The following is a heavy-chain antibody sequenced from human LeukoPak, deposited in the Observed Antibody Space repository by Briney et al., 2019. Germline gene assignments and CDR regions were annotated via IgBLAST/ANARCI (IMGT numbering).Heavy chain of an antibody. J-gene: IGHJ4*02. D-gene: IGHD3-10*01. V-gene: IGHV3-30*03. CDR1: GFTFSSYG. Sequence: PGRSLRLSCAASGFTFSSYGMHWVRQAPGKGLEWVAVISYDGSNKYYADSVKGRFTISRDNSKNTLYLQMNSLRAEDTAVYYCATGGELLSLFDYWGQGTLVTVSS. CDR3: ATGGELLSLFDY. CDR2: ISYDGSNK.